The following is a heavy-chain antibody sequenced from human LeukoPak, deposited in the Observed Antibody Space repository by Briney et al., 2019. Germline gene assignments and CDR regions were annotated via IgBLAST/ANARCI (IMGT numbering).Heavy chain of an antibody. V-gene: IGHV4-59*01. Sequence: PSETLSLTCTVSGDSISSYYWSWIRQPPGKGLEWIGCIYYSGNTNYNPSLKSRVTISIDTSKNQFSLKLSSVTAADTAVYYCARDSAFDIGGQGTMVTVSS. CDR2: IYYSGNT. CDR3: ARDSAFDI. J-gene: IGHJ3*02. CDR1: GDSISSYY.